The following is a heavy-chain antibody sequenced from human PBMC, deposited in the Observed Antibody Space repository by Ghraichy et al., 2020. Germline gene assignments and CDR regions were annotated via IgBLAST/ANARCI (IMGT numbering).Heavy chain of an antibody. Sequence: GESLNISCRASGYTFTTYWISWVRQIPGRGLEWMGRIDPSDSYTDYGPSFKGHVLFSVDKSLSTVYVQWSSLRATDNGIYFCTRHGNSEWYDNYLDSWGQGTRVTVSS. J-gene: IGHJ4*02. CDR3: TRHGNSEWYDNYLDS. D-gene: IGHD2/OR15-2a*01. CDR2: IDPSDSYT. V-gene: IGHV5-10-1*01. CDR1: GYTFTTYW.